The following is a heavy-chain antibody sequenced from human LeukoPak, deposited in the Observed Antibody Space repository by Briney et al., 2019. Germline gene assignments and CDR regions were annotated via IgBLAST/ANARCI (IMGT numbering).Heavy chain of an antibody. D-gene: IGHD3-10*01. J-gene: IGHJ4*02. CDR3: ARSVYYYGSGEGNYFDY. CDR1: GYTFTSYA. CDR2: INTNTGNP. Sequence: ASVKVSCKASGYTFTSYAMNWVRQAPGQGLEWMGWINTNTGNPTYAQGFTGRFVFSLDTSVSTAYLQISSLKAEDTAVYYCARSVYYYGSGEGNYFDYWGQGTLVTVSS. V-gene: IGHV7-4-1*02.